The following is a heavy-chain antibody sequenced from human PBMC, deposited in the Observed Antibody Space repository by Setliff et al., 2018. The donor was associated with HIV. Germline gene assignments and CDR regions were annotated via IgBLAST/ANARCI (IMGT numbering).Heavy chain of an antibody. CDR1: GFTFSSYS. D-gene: IGHD4-17*01. V-gene: IGHV3-21*04. CDR3: AKVFHDYGDSSTFDY. CDR2: ISSSSSYT. J-gene: IGHJ4*02. Sequence: GGSLRLSCAASGFTFSSYSMNWVRQAPGKGLEWVSYISSSSSYTHYADSVKGRFTISRDNSKNTLYLQMNSLRAEDTAVYYCAKVFHDYGDSSTFDYWGQGTLVTVSS.